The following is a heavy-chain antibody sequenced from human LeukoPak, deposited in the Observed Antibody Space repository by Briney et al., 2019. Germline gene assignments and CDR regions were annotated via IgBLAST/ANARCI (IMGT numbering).Heavy chain of an antibody. CDR1: GFTFSDYY. CDR3: ARWGYSGYYFDY. V-gene: IGHV3-11*01. D-gene: IGHD5-12*01. CDR2: ISGSGSTI. Sequence: PGGSPRLSCAASGFTFSDYYMSWIRQAPGKGLEWVSYISGSGSTIYYADSVKGRFTISRDNAKNSLYLQMNSLRAEDTAVYYCARWGYSGYYFDYWGQGTLVTVSS. J-gene: IGHJ4*02.